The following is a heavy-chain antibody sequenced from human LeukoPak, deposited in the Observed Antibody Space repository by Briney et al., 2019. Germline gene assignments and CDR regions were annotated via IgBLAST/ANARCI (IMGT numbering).Heavy chain of an antibody. Sequence: GGSLRLSCAASGFIINNTYISWVRQAPGKGLEWVSLIYSDGNTYYADSVKGRFTISRDNSKNTLYLQMNSLRAEDTAVYYCAKEVGYDSSGYDDFWGQGTLVTVSS. D-gene: IGHD3-22*01. J-gene: IGHJ4*02. V-gene: IGHV3-53*01. CDR2: IYSDGNT. CDR3: AKEVGYDSSGYDDF. CDR1: GFIINNTY.